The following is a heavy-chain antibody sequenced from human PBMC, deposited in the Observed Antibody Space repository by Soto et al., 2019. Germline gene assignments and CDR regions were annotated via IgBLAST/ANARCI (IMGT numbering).Heavy chain of an antibody. CDR2: ISSSSVYT. CDR1: GFTFSDYF. CDR3: ARSRIVNYYFYGMDF. D-gene: IGHD3-22*01. V-gene: IGHV3-11*06. J-gene: IGHJ6*02. Sequence: GGSLRLSCAASGFTFSDYFMSWIRQAPGRGLEWVSYISSSSVYTNFADSVKGRFTISRDNTKNSLYLQMNSLRAEDTAVYYCARSRIVNYYFYGMDFWGQGTTVTVSS.